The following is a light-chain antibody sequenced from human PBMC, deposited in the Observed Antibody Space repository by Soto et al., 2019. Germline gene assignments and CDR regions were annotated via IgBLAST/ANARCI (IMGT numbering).Light chain of an antibody. J-gene: IGKJ5*01. CDR3: QQRSKWPPEVT. Sequence: EIVLRQSPATLSLSPGERGTLSCRASQSVSDDVAWYQQKPGQAPRLLIYEASNRATGIPARFSGSGSGTDFTLTISRLEPEDFAVYYCQQRSKWPPEVTFGQGTRLEIK. CDR1: QSVSDD. V-gene: IGKV3-11*01. CDR2: EAS.